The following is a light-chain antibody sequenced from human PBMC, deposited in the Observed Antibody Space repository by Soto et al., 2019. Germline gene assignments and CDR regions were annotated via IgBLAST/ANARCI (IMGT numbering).Light chain of an antibody. V-gene: IGKV1-5*03. CDR3: HQYGSSPQT. J-gene: IGKJ1*01. Sequence: DIQMTQSPSTLSASVGDRVTITCRASQSISSWLAWYQQKPGKAPKLQIYKASSLESGVPSRFSGGGSGTDFTLTISRLEPEDFAVYYCHQYGSSPQTFGQGTKVDIK. CDR1: QSISSW. CDR2: KAS.